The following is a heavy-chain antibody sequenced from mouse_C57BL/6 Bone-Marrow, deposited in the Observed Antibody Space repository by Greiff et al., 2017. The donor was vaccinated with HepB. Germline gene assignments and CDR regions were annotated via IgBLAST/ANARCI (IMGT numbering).Heavy chain of an antibody. CDR2: IYPRAGST. CDR3: ARGESPDY. Sequence: VQLQQSGPELVKPGASVKLSCKASGYTFTSYDINWVKQRPGPGLEWIGWIYPRAGSTKYNEKFKGKATLTVDTYSSTAYMELHSLTSEDSAVYFCARGESPDYWGQGTTLTVSS. CDR1: GYTFTSYD. J-gene: IGHJ2*01. V-gene: IGHV1-85*01.